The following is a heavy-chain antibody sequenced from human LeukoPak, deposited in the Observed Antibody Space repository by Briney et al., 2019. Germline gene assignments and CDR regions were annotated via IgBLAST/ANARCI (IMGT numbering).Heavy chain of an antibody. J-gene: IGHJ3*02. D-gene: IGHD1-14*01. Sequence: GASVKVSCKASAYTFTGYYLHWVRQAPGRGFQWMGWLDPNNGDTEYAQKFQGRVTMTRDRSISTAYMNLGRLTSGDTAVYYCARRSRNGLDAFDIWGQGTMVTVSS. V-gene: IGHV1-2*02. CDR2: LDPNNGDT. CDR1: AYTFTGYY. CDR3: ARRSRNGLDAFDI.